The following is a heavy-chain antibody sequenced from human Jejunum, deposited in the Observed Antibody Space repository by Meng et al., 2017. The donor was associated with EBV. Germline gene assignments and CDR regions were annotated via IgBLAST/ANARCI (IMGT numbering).Heavy chain of an antibody. J-gene: IGHJ2*01. Sequence: ELRLVGSGGGLIQPGGSLRLSCAAPGFTVSSNDMTWARQAPGKGLEWVLVIYSGGSTYYADSVKGRFTISRDNSKNTLYLQMNNLRAEDTAVYYCASLRNRGFDLWGRGTLVTVSS. V-gene: IGHV3-53*01. CDR3: ASLRNRGFDL. CDR1: GFTVSSND. CDR2: IYSGGST. D-gene: IGHD1-14*01.